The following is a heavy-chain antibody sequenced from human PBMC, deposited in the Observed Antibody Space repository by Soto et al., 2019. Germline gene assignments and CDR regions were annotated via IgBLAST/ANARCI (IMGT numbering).Heavy chain of an antibody. CDR1: GGSFSGYY. Sequence: SETLSLTCAVYGGSFSGYYWSWIRQPPGKGLEWIGEINHSGSTNYNPSLKSRVTISVDTSKNQFSLKLSSVAAADTAVYYCAGVLQKAATPGRVDYWGQGTLVTVSS. D-gene: IGHD2-15*01. J-gene: IGHJ4*02. CDR2: INHSGST. V-gene: IGHV4-34*01. CDR3: AGVLQKAATPGRVDY.